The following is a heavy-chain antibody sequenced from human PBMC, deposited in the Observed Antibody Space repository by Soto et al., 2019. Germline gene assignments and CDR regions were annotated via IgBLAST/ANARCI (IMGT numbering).Heavy chain of an antibody. V-gene: IGHV3-30-3*01. D-gene: IGHD3-10*01. Sequence: QVQLVEFGGGVVQPGRSLRLSCAASGFTFSRYGLHWVRQAPVRGLEWVALISYDGSTRYYADSVKGRFTISRDNSKNTLYLQMNSLKTEDTAVYYCTRGPQWDLFDTTPDYWGQGTLVTVSS. J-gene: IGHJ4*02. CDR1: GFTFSRYG. CDR3: TRGPQWDLFDTTPDY. CDR2: ISYDGSTR.